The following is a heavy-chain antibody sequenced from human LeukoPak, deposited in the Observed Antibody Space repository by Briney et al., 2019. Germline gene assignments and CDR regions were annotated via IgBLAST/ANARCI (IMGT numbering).Heavy chain of an antibody. CDR3: ASGITMILVDY. CDR2: IYYSGST. Sequence: SETLSLTCTVSGGSISSYYWSWIRQPPGKGLEWIGYIYYSGSTNYNPFLKSRVTISVDTSKNQFSLKLSSVTAADTAVYYCASGITMILVDYWGQGTLVTVSS. V-gene: IGHV4-59*08. J-gene: IGHJ4*02. CDR1: GGSISSYY. D-gene: IGHD3-22*01.